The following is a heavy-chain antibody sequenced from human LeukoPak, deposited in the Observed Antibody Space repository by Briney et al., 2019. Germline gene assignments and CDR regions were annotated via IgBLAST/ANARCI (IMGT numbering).Heavy chain of an antibody. V-gene: IGHV3-23*01. Sequence: GGSLRLSCEVSGFPFSSHAMSWVRQAPGRGLEWVSGISISADMTYYADSVQGRFIISRDNSKNTVYLQMGSLRVEDTAVYYCANEEVPNDYWGRGTLVTVSS. CDR3: ANEEVPNDY. J-gene: IGHJ4*02. CDR1: GFPFSSHA. CDR2: ISISADMT. D-gene: IGHD4/OR15-4a*01.